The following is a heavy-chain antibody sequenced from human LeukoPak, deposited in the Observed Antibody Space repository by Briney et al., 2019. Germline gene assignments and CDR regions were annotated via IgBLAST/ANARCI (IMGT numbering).Heavy chain of an antibody. D-gene: IGHD2-15*01. CDR3: ARDKDIVVVVAAQFDY. Sequence: GGSLRLSCAASGFTFSSYSINWVRQAPGKGLEWLSYISSSSRTISYADSLKGRFTVSRDNAKNSLDLQMNSLRAEDTAVYYCARDKDIVVVVAAQFDYWGQGTLVTVSS. CDR2: ISSSSRTI. V-gene: IGHV3-48*04. J-gene: IGHJ4*02. CDR1: GFTFSSYS.